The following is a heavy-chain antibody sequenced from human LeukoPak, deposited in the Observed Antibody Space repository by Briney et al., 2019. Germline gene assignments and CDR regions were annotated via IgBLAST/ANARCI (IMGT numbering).Heavy chain of an antibody. CDR2: INPNSGGT. D-gene: IGHD2-2*01. CDR1: GYTFTGYY. V-gene: IGHV1-2*02. Sequence: ASVKVSCKASGYTFTGYYMHWVRQAPGQGLEWMGWINPNSGGTNYAQKFQGRVTMTRDTSISTAYMELSRLRSDDTAVYYCARNIVVVPAATSGYYGMDVWGQGTRSPSP. CDR3: ARNIVVVPAATSGYYGMDV. J-gene: IGHJ6*02.